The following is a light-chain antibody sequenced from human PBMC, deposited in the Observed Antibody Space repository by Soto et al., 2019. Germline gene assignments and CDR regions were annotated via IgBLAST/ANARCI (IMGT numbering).Light chain of an antibody. V-gene: IGLV2-14*01. CDR3: TSWTSSNLYV. J-gene: IGLJ1*01. Sequence: QSALTQPASVSGSPAQSITISCTGTSSDVGAYNYVSWYQQYPGKAPKLMIFDVSNRPSGISHRFSGSKSGDTASLTISGLLAEDEADYYCTSWTSSNLYVFGTGIKLTVL. CDR1: SSDVGAYNY. CDR2: DVS.